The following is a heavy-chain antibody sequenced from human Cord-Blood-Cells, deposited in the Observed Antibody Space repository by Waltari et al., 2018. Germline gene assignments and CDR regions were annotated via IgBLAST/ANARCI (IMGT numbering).Heavy chain of an antibody. Sequence: QVQLVQSGAEVKKPGASVKVSCKASGYTFTSYYMHWVRQAPGQGLEWMGIINPSGGSTSYAQRFQGRVTMTRYTATSTVYMELSSLRSEDTAVYYGARGFSDYWYFDLWGRGTLVTVSS. CDR1: GYTFTSYY. J-gene: IGHJ2*01. D-gene: IGHD3-10*01. CDR2: INPSGGST. CDR3: ARGFSDYWYFDL. V-gene: IGHV1-46*01.